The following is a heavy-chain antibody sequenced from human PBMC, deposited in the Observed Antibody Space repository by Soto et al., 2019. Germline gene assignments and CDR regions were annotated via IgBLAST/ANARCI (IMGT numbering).Heavy chain of an antibody. J-gene: IGHJ4*02. CDR1: GFSLSTSGVG. V-gene: IGHV2-5*02. CDR2: IYWDDDK. Sequence: QITLKESGPTLVKPTQTLTLTCTFSGFSLSTSGVGVGWIRQPPGKALEWLALIYWDDDKRYSPSLKSRLTITKDTSKNQVVLTMTNMDPVDTATYYCAHRRGYGVRDYFDYWGQGTLVTVFS. D-gene: IGHD4-17*01. CDR3: AHRRGYGVRDYFDY.